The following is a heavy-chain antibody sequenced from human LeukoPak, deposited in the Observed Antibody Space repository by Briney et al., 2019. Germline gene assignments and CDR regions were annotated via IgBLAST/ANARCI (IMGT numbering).Heavy chain of an antibody. CDR3: ARTSHYVDIAATIPYGICYFDY. Sequence: ASVKVSCKASGYTFTNYGISWVRQAPGQGLEWMGWISGYNGYTIYAKNFQGRVNMTTDTSTSTAYMELRSLRSDDTAVYYCARTSHYVDIAATIPYGICYFDYWGQGTLVTVSS. CDR2: ISGYNGYT. J-gene: IGHJ4*02. V-gene: IGHV1-18*01. CDR1: GYTFTNYG. D-gene: IGHD5-12*01.